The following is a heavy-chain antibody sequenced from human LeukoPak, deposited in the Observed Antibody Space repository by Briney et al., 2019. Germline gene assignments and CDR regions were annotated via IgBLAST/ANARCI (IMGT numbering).Heavy chain of an antibody. CDR1: GLTFSSHS. J-gene: IGHJ4*02. CDR2: ISMTGSYI. D-gene: IGHD3-10*01. V-gene: IGHV3-21*01. Sequence: GGSLRLSCAASGLTFSSHSMNWVRQAPGKGLEWVSSISMTGSYIYYADSVKGRFTISRDNAKNSPYLQMNSLRAEDTAVYYCARADYYGSGNFDYWGQGTLVTVSS. CDR3: ARADYYGSGNFDY.